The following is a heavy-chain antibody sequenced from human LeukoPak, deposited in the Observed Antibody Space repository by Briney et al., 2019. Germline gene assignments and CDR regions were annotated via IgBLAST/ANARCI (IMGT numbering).Heavy chain of an antibody. V-gene: IGHV3-48*04. CDR1: GFSISLYT. CDR2: IHSSSETI. D-gene: IGHD6-13*01. CDR3: VRAGRVATED. J-gene: IGHJ4*02. Sequence: GGSLRLSCEASGFSISLYTMNWVRQAPGKGLEWVSYIHSSSETIYYGDSVKGRFTISRDNGKNSLYLQMNSLRAEDTAIYYCVRAGRVATEDWGQGTLVTVSS.